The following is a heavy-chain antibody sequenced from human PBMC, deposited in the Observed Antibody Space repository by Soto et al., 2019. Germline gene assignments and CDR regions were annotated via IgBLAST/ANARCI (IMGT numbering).Heavy chain of an antibody. CDR1: GGTFSSYA. CDR2: IIPIFGTA. V-gene: IGHV1-69*13. J-gene: IGHJ6*02. Sequence: ASVKVSCKASGGTFSSYAISWVRQAPGQGLEWMGGIIPIFGTANYAQKFQGRVTITADESTSTAYMELSSLRSEDTAVYYCASPHKNWNYVDYYYGMDVWGQGTTVTVSS. D-gene: IGHD1-7*01. CDR3: ASPHKNWNYVDYYYGMDV.